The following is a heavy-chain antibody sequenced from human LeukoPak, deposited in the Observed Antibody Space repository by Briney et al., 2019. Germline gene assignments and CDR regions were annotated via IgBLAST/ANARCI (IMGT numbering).Heavy chain of an antibody. CDR1: GGSISSYY. D-gene: IGHD5-18*01. Sequence: SETLSLTCTVSGGSISSYYWSWIRQPAGKGLEWIGRFYTTGNTNYNPSLKSRVTMSVDTSKNQFSLRLSSVTAADTAVYYCARWLWFSNNYYFMDVGGKGTTVTVSS. V-gene: IGHV4-4*07. CDR3: ARWLWFSNNYYFMDV. CDR2: FYTTGNT. J-gene: IGHJ6*03.